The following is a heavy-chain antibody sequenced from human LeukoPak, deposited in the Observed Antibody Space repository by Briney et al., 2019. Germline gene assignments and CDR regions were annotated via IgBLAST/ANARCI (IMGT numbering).Heavy chain of an antibody. Sequence: GSLRLSCAASGFTFSSYWMSWVRQPPGKGLEWIGEIYHSGSTNYNPSLKSRVTISVDKSKNQFSLKLSSVTAADTAVYYCARVGSSGWYYYAFDIWGQGTMVTVSS. V-gene: IGHV4-4*02. CDR3: ARVGSSGWYYYAFDI. J-gene: IGHJ3*02. CDR2: IYHSGST. CDR1: GFTFSSYW. D-gene: IGHD6-19*01.